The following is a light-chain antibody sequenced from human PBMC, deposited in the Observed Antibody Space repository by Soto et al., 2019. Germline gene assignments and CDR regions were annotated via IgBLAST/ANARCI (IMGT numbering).Light chain of an antibody. CDR3: QQYGSSGT. Sequence: EIVLTQSPGTLSLSPGERATLSFRASQNIDNKLVWYQQKPGQVPRLLIYGASNRATGIPDRFSGSGSGTDFTLTISRLEPEDFAVYYCQQYGSSGTFGQGTKV. V-gene: IGKV3-20*01. CDR1: QNIDNK. CDR2: GAS. J-gene: IGKJ1*01.